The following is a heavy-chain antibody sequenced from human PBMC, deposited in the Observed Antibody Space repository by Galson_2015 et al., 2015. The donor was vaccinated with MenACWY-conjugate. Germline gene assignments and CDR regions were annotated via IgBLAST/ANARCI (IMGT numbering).Heavy chain of an antibody. CDR2: ITSSSSTI. CDR3: ARVGYGESVTPDDY. V-gene: IGHV3-48*04. J-gene: IGHJ4*02. CDR1: GFSLSRYS. Sequence: SLRLSCAASGFSLSRYSMNWVRQAPGKGLEWISYITSSSSTIYYADSVKGRFTISRDNAKNSPYLQMNSLRAEDTAVYYCARVGYGESVTPDDYWGRGTLVTVSS. D-gene: IGHD4-17*01.